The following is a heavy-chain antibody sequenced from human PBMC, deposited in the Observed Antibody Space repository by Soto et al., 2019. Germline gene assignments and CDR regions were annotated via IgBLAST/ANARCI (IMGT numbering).Heavy chain of an antibody. CDR3: AKGREFGIAANWFDP. V-gene: IGHV3-23*01. D-gene: IGHD6-13*01. CDR1: GFTFSSYA. Sequence: PGGSLRLSCAASGFTFSSYAMSWVRQAPGKGLEWVSAISGSGGSTYYADSVKGRFTISRDNSKNTLYLQMNSLRAEDTAVYYCAKGREFGIAANWFDPWGQGTLVTVSS. J-gene: IGHJ5*02. CDR2: ISGSGGST.